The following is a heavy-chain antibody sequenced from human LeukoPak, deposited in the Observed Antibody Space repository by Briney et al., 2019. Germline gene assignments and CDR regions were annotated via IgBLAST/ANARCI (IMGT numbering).Heavy chain of an antibody. D-gene: IGHD1-26*01. CDR2: ISYDGSNK. CDR1: GFTFSSYG. J-gene: IGHJ4*02. V-gene: IGHV3-30*18. Sequence: GGSLRLSCAASGFTFSSYGMHWVRQAPGKGLEWVAVISYDGSNKYYADSVKGRFTISRDNSKSTLYLQMNSLRAEDTAVYYCAKSSGSYSPFDYWGQGTLVTVSS. CDR3: AKSSGSYSPFDY.